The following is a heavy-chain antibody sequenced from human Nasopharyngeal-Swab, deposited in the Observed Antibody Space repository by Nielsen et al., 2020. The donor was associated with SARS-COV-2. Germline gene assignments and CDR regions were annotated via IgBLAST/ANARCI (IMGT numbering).Heavy chain of an antibody. J-gene: IGHJ4*02. V-gene: IGHV3-73*01. CDR3: TTDYYFDY. Sequence: VRQAPGKGLEWVGRIGDKAHNYATTYAASVKGRFTISRDDSKNTAFLQVDSLKTEDTALYYCTTDYYFDYWGQGTLVTVSS. CDR2: IGDKAHNYAT.